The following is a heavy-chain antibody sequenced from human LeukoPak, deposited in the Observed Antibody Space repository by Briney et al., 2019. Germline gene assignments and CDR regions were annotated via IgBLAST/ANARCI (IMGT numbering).Heavy chain of an antibody. J-gene: IGHJ4*02. Sequence: SETLSFTCTVSGGSISSGGYYWSWIRQHPGKGLEWIGYIYYSGSTYYNPSLKSRVAISVDTPKNQFSLKLSSVTAADTAVYYCARLPRIAAAGPFDYWGQGTLVTVSS. CDR1: GGSISSGGYY. V-gene: IGHV4-31*03. CDR2: IYYSGST. CDR3: ARLPRIAAAGPFDY. D-gene: IGHD6-13*01.